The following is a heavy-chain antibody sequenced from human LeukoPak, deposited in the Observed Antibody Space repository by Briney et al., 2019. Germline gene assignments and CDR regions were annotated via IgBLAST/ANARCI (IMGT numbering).Heavy chain of an antibody. Sequence: KPSETLSLTCAVYGGSFSGYYWSWIRQPPGKGLEWIGEINHSGSTNYNPSLKSRITISVDTSKNQFSLKLSSVTAADTAVYYCARGPSLIRRTYDRWGQGTLVTVSS. CDR2: INHSGST. CDR1: GGSFSGYY. V-gene: IGHV4-34*01. J-gene: IGHJ4*02. D-gene: IGHD3-16*01. CDR3: ARGPSLIRRTYDR.